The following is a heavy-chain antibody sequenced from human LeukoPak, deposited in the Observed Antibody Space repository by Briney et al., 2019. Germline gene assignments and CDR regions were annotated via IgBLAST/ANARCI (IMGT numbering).Heavy chain of an antibody. V-gene: IGHV3-7*01. CDR3: AKDLTYYYGSGSYLAFDI. CDR1: GFTFTDFW. CDR2: IRQDGSEK. D-gene: IGHD3-10*01. Sequence: SGGSLRLSCEVSGFTFTDFWMNWVRQAPGKGPEWVASIRQDGSEKTYVDSVKGRFTISRDNTKNSLSLQLNGLRAEDTAVYYCAKDLTYYYGSGSYLAFDIWGQGTMVTVSS. J-gene: IGHJ3*02.